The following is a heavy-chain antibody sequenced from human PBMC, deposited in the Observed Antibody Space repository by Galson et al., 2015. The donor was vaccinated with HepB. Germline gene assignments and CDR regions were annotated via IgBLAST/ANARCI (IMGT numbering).Heavy chain of an antibody. D-gene: IGHD3-3*01. J-gene: IGHJ4*02. CDR3: ARGTRDDFWSGWRSHHFDY. CDR2: IYSGGST. Sequence: SLRLSCAASGFTVSSNYMSWVRQAPGKGLEWVSVIYSGGSTYYADSVKGRFTISRDNSKNTLYLQMNSLRAEDTAVYYCARGTRDDFWSGWRSHHFDYWGQGTLVTVSS. CDR1: GFTVSSNY. V-gene: IGHV3-53*01.